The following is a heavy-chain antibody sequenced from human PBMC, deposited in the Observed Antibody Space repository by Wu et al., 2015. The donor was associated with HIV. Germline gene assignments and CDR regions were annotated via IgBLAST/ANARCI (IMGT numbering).Heavy chain of an antibody. J-gene: IGHJ5*01. CDR1: YILSSYP. D-gene: IGHD3-10*01. CDR2: MNPKNGHI. CDR3: ARVQFDPKYYTYFDL. Sequence: LEQSGPEAKRPGASVKVSCKASYILSSYPIGWVRQAPGQRLEWMGWMNPKNGHIQPAQRFQDRITMSADNSAHTAYMELRSLTSDDTAIYFCARVQFDPKYYTYFDLWGQGTLVTVSS. V-gene: IGHV1-18*01.